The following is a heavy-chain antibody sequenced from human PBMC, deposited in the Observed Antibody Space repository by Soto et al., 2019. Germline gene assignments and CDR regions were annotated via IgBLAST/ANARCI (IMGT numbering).Heavy chain of an antibody. CDR1: GGTLSSYA. CDR2: IIPIFGTA. J-gene: IGHJ6*02. Sequence: QVQLVQSGAEVKKPGSSVKVSCKASGGTLSSYALSWVRQAPGQGLEWMGGIIPIFGTADYAQKFQGRVTITADDSTSTAYMELSSLRSEDTAVYYCASHPVPYYYYGMDVWGQGTTVTVSS. D-gene: IGHD2-2*01. CDR3: ASHPVPYYYYGMDV. V-gene: IGHV1-69*12.